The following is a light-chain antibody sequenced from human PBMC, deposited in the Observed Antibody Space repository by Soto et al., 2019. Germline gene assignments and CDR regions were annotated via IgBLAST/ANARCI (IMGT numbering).Light chain of an antibody. J-gene: IGKJ2*01. CDR3: KQYDNLPNT. CDR1: QDIRKY. CDR2: DAS. Sequence: DIQMTQSASSLSAFVGDRVTITCQASQDIRKYLNWYQQKPGKAPKLLIYDASNLETGVPSRFSVSGSGTDFTLTISSLQPEDIATYYCKQYDNLPNTFGQGTKLEIK. V-gene: IGKV1-33*01.